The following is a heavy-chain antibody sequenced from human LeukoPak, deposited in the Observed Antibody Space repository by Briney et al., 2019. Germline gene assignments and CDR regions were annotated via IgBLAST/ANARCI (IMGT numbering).Heavy chain of an antibody. J-gene: IGHJ5*02. V-gene: IGHV1-69*04. Sequence: ASVKVSCKASGGTFSSYAISWVRQAPGQGLEWMGRIIPILGIANYAQKFQGRVTITADKSTSTAYMELSSLRSEDTAVYYCARDGKFCSTTNCYLRGIHWFDPWGQGTLVTVSS. D-gene: IGHD2-2*01. CDR2: IIPILGIA. CDR3: ARDGKFCSTTNCYLRGIHWFDP. CDR1: GGTFSSYA.